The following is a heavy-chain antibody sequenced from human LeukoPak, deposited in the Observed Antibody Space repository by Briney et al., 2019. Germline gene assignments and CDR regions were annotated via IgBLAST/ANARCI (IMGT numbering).Heavy chain of an antibody. J-gene: IGHJ5*02. Sequence: GGSLRLSCAASGFTVSSNYMSWVRQAPGKGLEWVSVIYSGGSTYYADSVKGRFTISRDNSKNTLYLQMNSLRAEDTAVYYCAKGKVAAVDNWFDPWGQGTLVTVSS. CDR2: IYSGGST. V-gene: IGHV3-53*01. CDR1: GFTVSSNY. D-gene: IGHD6-13*01. CDR3: AKGKVAAVDNWFDP.